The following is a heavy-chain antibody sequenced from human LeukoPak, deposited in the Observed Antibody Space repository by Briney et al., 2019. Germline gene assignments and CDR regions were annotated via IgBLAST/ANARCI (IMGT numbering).Heavy chain of an antibody. J-gene: IGHJ4*02. D-gene: IGHD3-22*01. CDR1: GYSFTSYW. V-gene: IGHV5-51*01. Sequence: LGESLKISCKGSGYSFTSYWIGWVRQMPGKGLEWMGIIYPGDSDTRYSPSFQGQVTISADKSISTAYLQWGSLKASDTAIYYCARNYFASSGYYTGNFDYWGQGTLVTVSS. CDR2: IYPGDSDT. CDR3: ARNYFASSGYYTGNFDY.